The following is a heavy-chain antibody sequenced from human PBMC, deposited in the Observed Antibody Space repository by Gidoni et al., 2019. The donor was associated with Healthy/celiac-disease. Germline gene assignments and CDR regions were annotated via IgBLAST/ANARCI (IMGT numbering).Heavy chain of an antibody. J-gene: IGHJ4*02. CDR3: ARDPPGADTWDSFDY. CDR2: INDDGTGT. Sequence: EVQLVEYGGGLVQPGGSLRLPCAASGFSFSTYWMHWVRQVPGEGLFGVSRINDDGTGTAYADSAKGRFTISRDNAKNTLYLQMNSLRAEDTAIYYCARDPPGADTWDSFDYWGQGTLVSVSS. V-gene: IGHV3-74*01. D-gene: IGHD1-26*01. CDR1: GFSFSTYW.